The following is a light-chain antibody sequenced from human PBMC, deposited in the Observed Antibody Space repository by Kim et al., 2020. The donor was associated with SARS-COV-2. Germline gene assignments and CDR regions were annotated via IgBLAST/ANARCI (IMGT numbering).Light chain of an antibody. J-gene: IGLJ2*01. CDR2: DVT. CDR3: SSYAGASTVV. CDR1: SNDVGVYNY. Sequence: GQSVTISCTGTSNDVGVYNYVSWFQQHPGKAPNLMIYDVTHRPSGVPDRFSGSKSGNTASLTVSGLQAEDEADYLCSSYAGASTVVFGGGTQLTVL. V-gene: IGLV2-11*03.